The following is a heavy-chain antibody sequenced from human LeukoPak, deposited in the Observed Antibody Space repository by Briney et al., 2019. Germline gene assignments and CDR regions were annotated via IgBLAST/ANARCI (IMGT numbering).Heavy chain of an antibody. Sequence: RASVKVSCKAPGYTFTNYYMHWVRQAPGQGLEWLGIINPNGRSTTYVHQFQGRVTMTRDMSTSTVYMELSSLRSEDTAVYYCARGRNYYDSSDYYEGDAFDIWGQGTVVTVSS. CDR3: ARGRNYYDSSDYYEGDAFDI. D-gene: IGHD3-22*01. V-gene: IGHV1-46*01. J-gene: IGHJ3*02. CDR1: GYTFTNYY. CDR2: INPNGRST.